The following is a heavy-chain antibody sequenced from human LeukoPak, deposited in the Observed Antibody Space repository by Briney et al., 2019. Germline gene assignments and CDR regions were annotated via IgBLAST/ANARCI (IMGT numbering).Heavy chain of an antibody. CDR2: MYPGGSNT. V-gene: IGHV5-51*01. CDR3: AIPLYNDSSGYNAD. CDR1: GYTFKYFW. Sequence: WESLKISRKGFGYTFKYFWIGWVPQVPGKGAGWVGIMYPGGSNTRYSPSLQGQVTISAANSISTAYLQWSSPKASDTAMYYCAIPLYNDSSGYNADWSQRTLVTVPS. J-gene: IGHJ4*01. D-gene: IGHD3-22*01.